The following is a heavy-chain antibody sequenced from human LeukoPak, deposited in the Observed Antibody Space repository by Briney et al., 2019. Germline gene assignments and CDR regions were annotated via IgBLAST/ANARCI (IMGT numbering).Heavy chain of an antibody. CDR1: GFTFSSYA. Sequence: GGSLRLSCAASGFTFSSYAMSWVRQAPGKGLEWVSAISGSGGSTYYADSVKGRFTISRDNSKNTLYLQMNSLRAEDTAVYYCAKVRSYPGYVPYYYYGMDVWGQGTTVTVSS. CDR2: ISGSGGST. D-gene: IGHD1-26*01. CDR3: AKVRSYPGYVPYYYYGMDV. J-gene: IGHJ6*02. V-gene: IGHV3-23*01.